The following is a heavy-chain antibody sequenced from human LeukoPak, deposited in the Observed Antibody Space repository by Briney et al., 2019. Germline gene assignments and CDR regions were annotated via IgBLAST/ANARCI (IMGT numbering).Heavy chain of an antibody. CDR1: GGSISSYY. V-gene: IGHV4-59*08. D-gene: IGHD3-16*02. Sequence: SETLSLTCTVSGGSISSYYWSWIRQPPGKGPEWIGYIYYSGSTNYNPSLKSRVTISVDTSKNQFSLKLSSVTAADTAVYYCARANPRELSPYDYWGQGTLVTVSS. CDR2: IYYSGST. CDR3: ARANPRELSPYDY. J-gene: IGHJ4*02.